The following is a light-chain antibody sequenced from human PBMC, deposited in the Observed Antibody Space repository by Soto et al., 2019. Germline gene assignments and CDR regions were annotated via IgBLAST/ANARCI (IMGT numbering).Light chain of an antibody. CDR2: GAS. J-gene: IGKJ3*01. Sequence: EIVLTQSPATLSLSPGERATLSCRASQSVSSSYLAWYQQRPGQAPRLLIFGASYRATGSPDRFSCSGSGTDFTFTITRLEPEDFAVYYCQHYSSSPPEFTFGAGTKVDSK. CDR3: QHYSSSPPEFT. CDR1: QSVSSSY. V-gene: IGKV3-20*01.